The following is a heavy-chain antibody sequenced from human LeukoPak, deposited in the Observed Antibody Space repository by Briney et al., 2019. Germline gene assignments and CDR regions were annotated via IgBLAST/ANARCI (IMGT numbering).Heavy chain of an antibody. J-gene: IGHJ4*02. V-gene: IGHV3-30*04. CDR2: ILSDGGSK. Sequence: GRSLRLSCAASGFTFSTYAMHWVRQAPGKGLEWVAIILSDGGSKDYADSVKGRFTISRDNAKNSLYLQMNSLRAEDTAVYYCARDQSNYAYWGQGTLVTVSS. D-gene: IGHD4-11*01. CDR3: ARDQSNYAY. CDR1: GFTFSTYA.